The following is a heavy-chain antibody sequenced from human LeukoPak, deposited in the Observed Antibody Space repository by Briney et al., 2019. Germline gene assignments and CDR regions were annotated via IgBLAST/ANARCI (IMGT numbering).Heavy chain of an antibody. CDR2: INHSGST. CDR3: ARGLWTTGGY. V-gene: IGHV4-34*01. D-gene: IGHD1-14*01. Sequence: SETLSLTCAVYGGSFSGYYWSWIRQPPGKGLEWIGEINHSGSTNYNPSLKSRVTISVDTSKNQFSLKLSSVTAADTAVYYCARGLWTTGGYWGRGTLVTVSS. J-gene: IGHJ4*02. CDR1: GGSFSGYY.